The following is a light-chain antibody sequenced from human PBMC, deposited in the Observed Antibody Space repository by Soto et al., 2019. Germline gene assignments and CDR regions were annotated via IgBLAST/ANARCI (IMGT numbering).Light chain of an antibody. CDR2: DVS. V-gene: IGLV2-14*01. CDR1: SSDVGGYNY. CDR3: TSYTSSNTHV. Sequence: QSALTRPASVSGSPGQSITIACTGTSSDVGGYNYVSWLQQHPGKVPKLIIYDVSSRPSGVSNRFSGSKSGNTASLTISGLQAEDEADYYCTSYTSSNTHVFGGGTKLTVL. J-gene: IGLJ2*01.